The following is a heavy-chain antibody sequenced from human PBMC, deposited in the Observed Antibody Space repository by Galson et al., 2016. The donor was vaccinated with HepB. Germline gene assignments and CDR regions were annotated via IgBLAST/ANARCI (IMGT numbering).Heavy chain of an antibody. Sequence: SLRLSCAASRFTFDNYGMTWVRQAPGKGLEWVSAISSSGSRTHYADSVKGRLTISRDNSKNMLYLQMNSLRAEYTAVYYCSRDCCGADSVMFDFWGRGTLVTVSS. CDR2: ISSSGSRT. J-gene: IGHJ4*02. D-gene: IGHD5/OR15-5a*01. CDR1: RFTFDNYG. CDR3: SRDCCGADSVMFDF. V-gene: IGHV3-23*01.